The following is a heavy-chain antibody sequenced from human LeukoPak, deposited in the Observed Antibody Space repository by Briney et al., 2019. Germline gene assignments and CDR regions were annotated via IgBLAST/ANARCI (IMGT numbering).Heavy chain of an antibody. J-gene: IGHJ4*02. D-gene: IGHD6-13*01. CDR3: ARTGIAAAGTVFDY. V-gene: IGHV4-4*07. Sequence: SETLSLTCTVSGGSISSYYWSWIRQPAGKGLEWIGRIYTSGSTNYNPSLKSRVTMSVDTSKNQFSLKLSSVTAADTAAYYCARTGIAAAGTVFDYWGQGTLVTVSS. CDR2: IYTSGST. CDR1: GGSISSYY.